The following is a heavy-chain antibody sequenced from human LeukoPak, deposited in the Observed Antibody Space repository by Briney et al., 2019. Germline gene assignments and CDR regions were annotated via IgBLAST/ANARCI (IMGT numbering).Heavy chain of an antibody. CDR3: AREGTPGGDFIWFDP. V-gene: IGHV1-2*02. D-gene: IGHD1-14*01. Sequence: ASVKVSCKASGYTFTGYYMHWVRQAPGQGLEWMGWINPNSGGTNYAQKFQGRVTMTRDTSISTAYMELSRLRSDDTAVYYCAREGTPGGDFIWFDPWGQGTLVTVSS. CDR1: GYTFTGYY. CDR2: INPNSGGT. J-gene: IGHJ5*02.